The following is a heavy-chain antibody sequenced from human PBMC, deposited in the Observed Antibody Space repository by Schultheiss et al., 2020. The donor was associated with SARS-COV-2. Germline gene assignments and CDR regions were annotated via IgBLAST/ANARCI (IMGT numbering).Heavy chain of an antibody. J-gene: IGHJ6*02. Sequence: GGSLRLSCAASGFTFSSYAMHWVRQAPGKGLEWVAVISYDGSNKYYADSVKGRFTISRDNSKNTLYLQMNSLRAEDTAVYYCAKDTSDYGDYLSLLLYYGMDVWGQGTTVTVSS. V-gene: IGHV3-30-3*01. CDR3: AKDTSDYGDYLSLLLYYGMDV. D-gene: IGHD4-17*01. CDR1: GFTFSSYA. CDR2: ISYDGSNK.